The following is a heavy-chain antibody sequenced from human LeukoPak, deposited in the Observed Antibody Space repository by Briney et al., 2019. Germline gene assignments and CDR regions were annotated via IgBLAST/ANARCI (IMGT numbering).Heavy chain of an antibody. Sequence: SETLSLTCTVAGGSISSYYWSWIRQPAGKGREWIGRTYTSGGTNSNPSLKRRVTISGDTSKNQFSLKLSSVTAADTAVYYCAKSNGYRLIDSWGQGTMVPVSS. CDR3: AKSNGYRLIDS. V-gene: IGHV4-4*07. CDR1: GGSISSYY. CDR2: TYTSGGT. D-gene: IGHD3-16*02. J-gene: IGHJ3*01.